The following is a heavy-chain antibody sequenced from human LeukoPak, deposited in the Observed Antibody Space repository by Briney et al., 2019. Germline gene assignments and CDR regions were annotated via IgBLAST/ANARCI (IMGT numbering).Heavy chain of an antibody. V-gene: IGHV1-18*01. D-gene: IGHD1-26*01. Sequence: ASVKVSCKASGYTFTSYGISWVRQAPGQGLEWMGWISAYNGNINYAQKLQGRVTMTTDTSTSTAYMELRSLRSDDTAVYYCARDRTTRYSGSQRGYYFDYWGQGTLVTVSS. CDR3: ARDRTTRYSGSQRGYYFDY. CDR1: GYTFTSYG. J-gene: IGHJ4*02. CDR2: ISAYNGNI.